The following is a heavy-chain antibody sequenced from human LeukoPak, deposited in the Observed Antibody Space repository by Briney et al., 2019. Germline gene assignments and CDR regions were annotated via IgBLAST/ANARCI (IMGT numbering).Heavy chain of an antibody. CDR3: ARGVGYSTGPDS. J-gene: IGHJ4*02. V-gene: IGHV4-31*03. CDR2: IYYSGNT. Sequence: SQTLSLTCTVSGGSISTGGYYWSRIRQHPGKGLEWIGYIYYSGNTYYNPSLKSRVTISVDTSKNLFSLTLGSVTAADTAVYYCARGVGYSTGPDSWGQGTLVTVSS. D-gene: IGHD3-3*01. CDR1: GGSISTGGYY.